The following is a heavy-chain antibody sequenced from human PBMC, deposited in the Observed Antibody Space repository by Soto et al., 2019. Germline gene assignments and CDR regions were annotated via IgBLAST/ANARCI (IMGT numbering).Heavy chain of an antibody. J-gene: IGHJ4*02. CDR1: GYTFTGYG. Sequence: ASVKVSCKASGYTFTGYGISWVRQAPGQGLEWMGWINADNGNTKYAQKFQGRVTMTRDTSASTAYMELSSLRSEDTAVYYCVRFWPPPYSDALTDYTDAFAYWGQGSLVPGTS. CDR2: INADNGNT. D-gene: IGHD3-9*01. CDR3: VRFWPPPYSDALTDYTDAFAY. V-gene: IGHV1-18*01.